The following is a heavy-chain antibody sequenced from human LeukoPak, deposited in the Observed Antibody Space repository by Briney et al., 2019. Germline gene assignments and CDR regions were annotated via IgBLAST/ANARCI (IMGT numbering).Heavy chain of an antibody. CDR2: IWYDESN. D-gene: IGHD6-19*01. CDR3: ARDHWQWLEDYYAMDV. Sequence: GTSLRLSCAAPGFNFKTYGMHWVRQAPGKRLEWVAVIWYDESNHYADSVKGRFTISRDISNNTLYLQMSSLRVEDTAIYYCARDHWQWLEDYYAMDVWGQGTTVTVSS. J-gene: IGHJ6*02. CDR1: GFNFKTYG. V-gene: IGHV3-33*01.